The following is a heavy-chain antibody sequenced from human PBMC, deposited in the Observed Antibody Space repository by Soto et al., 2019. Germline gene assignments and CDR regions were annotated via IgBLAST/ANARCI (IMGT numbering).Heavy chain of an antibody. V-gene: IGHV6-1*01. Sequence: SQTLSLTCAISGDSVSSNSAAWNWIRQSPSRGLEWLGRTYYRSKWYNDYAVSVKSRITINPDTSKNQFSLQLNSVTPEDTAVYYCARDILLWCGESSGTYYYGMDGWGQGTTVTVSS. D-gene: IGHD3-10*01. CDR1: GDSVSSNSAA. CDR3: ARDILLWCGESSGTYYYGMDG. J-gene: IGHJ6*02. CDR2: TYYRSKWYN.